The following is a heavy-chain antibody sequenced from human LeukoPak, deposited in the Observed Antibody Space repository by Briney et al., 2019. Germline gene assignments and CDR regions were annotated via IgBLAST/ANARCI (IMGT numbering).Heavy chain of an antibody. CDR2: ISDSGGRK. CDR1: GFTFNSYA. Sequence: PGESLRLSCAASGFTFNSYAMSWVRQAPGKGLEWVSGISDSGGRKFYADSVKGRFTISRDNSKNTLYLEMNNLRAEDTAVYYCAKVRSPYILTTIFDCWGQGTLVTVSS. D-gene: IGHD5-12*01. CDR3: AKVRSPYILTTIFDC. V-gene: IGHV3-23*01. J-gene: IGHJ4*02.